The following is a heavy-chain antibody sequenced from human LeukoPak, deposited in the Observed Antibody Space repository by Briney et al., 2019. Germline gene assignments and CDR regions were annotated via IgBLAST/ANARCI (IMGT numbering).Heavy chain of an antibody. J-gene: IGHJ4*02. D-gene: IGHD3-22*01. V-gene: IGHV3-30*18. Sequence: GRSLRLSCAASGFTFSSYGMHWVRQAPGKGLEWVAVISYDGSNKYYADSVKGRFTISRDNSKNTLYLQMNSLRAEDTAVYYCAKDLGYYDSSGYSPTGFDYWGQGTLVTVSS. CDR1: GFTFSSYG. CDR3: AKDLGYYDSSGYSPTGFDY. CDR2: ISYDGSNK.